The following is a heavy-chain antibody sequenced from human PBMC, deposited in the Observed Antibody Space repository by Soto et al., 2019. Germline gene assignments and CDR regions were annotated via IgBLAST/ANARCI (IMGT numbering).Heavy chain of an antibody. V-gene: IGHV3-74*01. CDR3: VSDLSVTTKSDY. J-gene: IGHJ4*02. D-gene: IGHD4-17*01. Sequence: EVQLVESGGGLVQPGGSLRLSCAASGFTFSSYWMHWVRQAPGKGLVWVSRINGDGTTTGYADFVKGRFSISRDSAKNKLDLQMNSLRAEDTAVYYFVSDLSVTTKSDYWGQGTLVAVSS. CDR1: GFTFSSYW. CDR2: INGDGTTT.